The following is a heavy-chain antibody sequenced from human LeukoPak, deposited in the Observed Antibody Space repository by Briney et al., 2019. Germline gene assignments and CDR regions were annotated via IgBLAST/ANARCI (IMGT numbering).Heavy chain of an antibody. CDR3: ARGAGYNYPYYFDY. Sequence: GGSLRLSCAASGSTFSNYAMNWVRQAPGKGLEWVSVIYGGGNIYYADSVKGRFTISRDNSKNTLYLQMNSLRAEDTAVYYCARGAGYNYPYYFDYWGQGTLVTVSS. J-gene: IGHJ4*02. CDR1: GSTFSNYA. V-gene: IGHV3-53*01. CDR2: IYGGGNI. D-gene: IGHD5-24*01.